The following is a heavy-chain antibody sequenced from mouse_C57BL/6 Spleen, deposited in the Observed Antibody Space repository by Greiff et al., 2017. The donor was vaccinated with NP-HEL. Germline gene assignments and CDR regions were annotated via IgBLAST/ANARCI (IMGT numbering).Heavy chain of an antibody. CDR1: GYTFTSYW. D-gene: IGHD1-1*01. V-gene: IGHV1-5*01. Sequence: EVQLQESGPVLARPGASVKMSCKTSGYTFTSYWMHWVKQRPGQGLEWIGAIYPGNSDTYYNQKFKGKAKLTAVTSASTAYMELSSLTNEDSAVYSCTHRYYYGSSLFDYWGQGTTRTVSS. J-gene: IGHJ2*01. CDR3: THRYYYGSSLFDY. CDR2: IYPGNSDT.